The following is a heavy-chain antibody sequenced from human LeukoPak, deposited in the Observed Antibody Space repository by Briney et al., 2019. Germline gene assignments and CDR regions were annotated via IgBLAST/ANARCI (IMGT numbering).Heavy chain of an antibody. J-gene: IGHJ4*02. Sequence: GRSLRLSCAASGFTFSSYGMHWVRQAPGKGLEWVAVISYDGSNKYYADSVKGRFTISRDNSKNTLYLQMNSLRAEDTAVYYCSTVTTREENYWGQGTLVTVSS. V-gene: IGHV3-30*03. D-gene: IGHD4-17*01. CDR1: GFTFSSYG. CDR2: ISYDGSNK. CDR3: STVTTREENY.